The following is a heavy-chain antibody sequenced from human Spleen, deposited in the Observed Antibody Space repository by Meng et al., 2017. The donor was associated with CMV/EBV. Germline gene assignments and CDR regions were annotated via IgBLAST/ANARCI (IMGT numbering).Heavy chain of an antibody. V-gene: IGHV3-20*04. CDR3: ARYYCSGGSCYPDY. J-gene: IGHJ4*02. CDR2: VNWNGGTT. Sequence: GGSLRLSCAASGFIFDDYGMTWVRQGPGKGLEWVATVNWNGGTTYYAGSVKGRFTISRDNAKNSLYLQMSSLRVEDTAVYYCARYYCSGGSCYPDYWGQGTLVTVSS. D-gene: IGHD2-15*01. CDR1: GFIFDDYG.